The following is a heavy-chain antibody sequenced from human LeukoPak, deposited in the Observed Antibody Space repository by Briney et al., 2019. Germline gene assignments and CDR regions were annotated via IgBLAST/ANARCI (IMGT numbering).Heavy chain of an antibody. CDR2: IIPIFGTA. V-gene: IGHV1-69*13. CDR1: GGTFSSYA. D-gene: IGHD3-22*01. J-gene: IGHJ4*02. Sequence: GASVKVSCKASGGTFSSYAISWVRQAPGQGLEWMGGIIPIFGTANYAQKFQGRVTITADESTSTAYMELSSLRSEDTAVYYCARQAYDSSGYSSNFDYWGQGTLVTVSS. CDR3: ARQAYDSSGYSSNFDY.